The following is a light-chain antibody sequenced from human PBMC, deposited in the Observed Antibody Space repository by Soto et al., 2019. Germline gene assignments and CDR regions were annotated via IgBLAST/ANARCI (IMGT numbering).Light chain of an antibody. CDR2: DAS. CDR3: QQRSNWQGGT. J-gene: IGKJ3*01. CDR1: QSVSSY. Sequence: EIVLTQSPATLSLSPGERATLSCRASQSVSSYLAWYQQKPGQAPRLLIYDASSRATGIPARFSGSGSGTDFTLTISSLEPEDFAVYYCQQRSNWQGGTFGPGTKVYIK. V-gene: IGKV3-11*01.